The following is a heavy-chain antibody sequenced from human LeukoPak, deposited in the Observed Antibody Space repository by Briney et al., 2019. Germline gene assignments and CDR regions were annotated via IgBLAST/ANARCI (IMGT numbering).Heavy chain of an antibody. CDR2: ISSSSSYT. J-gene: IGHJ6*02. CDR1: GDSISSYY. D-gene: IGHD1-26*01. Sequence: LSLTCTVSGDSISSYYWSWIRQPPGKGLEWVSYISSSSSYTNYADSVKGRFTISRDNAKNSLYLQMNSLRAEDTAVYYCARDSMWELLYYGMDVWGQGTTVTVSS. V-gene: IGHV3-11*05. CDR3: ARDSMWELLYYGMDV.